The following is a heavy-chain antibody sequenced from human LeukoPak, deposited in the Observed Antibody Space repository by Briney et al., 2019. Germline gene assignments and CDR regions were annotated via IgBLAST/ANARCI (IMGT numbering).Heavy chain of an antibody. CDR2: IKQDGSEK. V-gene: IGHV3-7*03. CDR1: GFTFSSYW. Sequence: GGSLRLSCAASGFTFSSYWMNWVRQAPGKGLEWMANIKQDGSEKYYVDSVKGRFTISRDNAKNSLYLQMNSLRAEDTAVYYCARVVVVVAATWFDPWGQGTLVTVSS. D-gene: IGHD2-15*01. J-gene: IGHJ5*02. CDR3: ARVVVVVAATWFDP.